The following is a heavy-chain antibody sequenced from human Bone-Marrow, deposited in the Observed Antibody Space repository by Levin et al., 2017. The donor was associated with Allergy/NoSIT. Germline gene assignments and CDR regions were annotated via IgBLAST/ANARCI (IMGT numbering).Heavy chain of an antibody. CDR1: GDSMRSGGYS. V-gene: IGHV4-31*03. CDR2: IYYGGRT. D-gene: IGHD2-15*01. J-gene: IGHJ4*02. Sequence: SETLSLTCTVSGDSMRSGGYSWTWFRQHPGKGLEWIGHIYYGGRTNYNPSLHSRLTISLDASNNQFSLNLNSVTAADTAVYYCARRYYRYFFDYWGQGTLVTVSS. CDR3: ARRYYRYFFDY.